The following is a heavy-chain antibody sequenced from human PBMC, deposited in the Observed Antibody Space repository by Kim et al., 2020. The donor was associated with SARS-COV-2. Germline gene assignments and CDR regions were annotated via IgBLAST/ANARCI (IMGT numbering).Heavy chain of an antibody. CDR2: IYYSGST. J-gene: IGHJ4*02. Sequence: SETLSLTCTVSGGSISSYYWRWIRQPPGKGLEWIGYIYYSGSTNYNPSLKSRVTISVDTSKNQFSLKLSPVTAADTAVYYCVSARGITIFGDVSNSNYWGQGTLVTVSS. V-gene: IGHV4-59*01. D-gene: IGHD3-3*01. CDR1: GGSISSYY. CDR3: VSARGITIFGDVSNSNY.